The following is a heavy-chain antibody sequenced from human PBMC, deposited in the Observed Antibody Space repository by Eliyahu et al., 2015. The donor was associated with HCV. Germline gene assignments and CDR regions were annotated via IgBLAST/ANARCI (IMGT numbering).Heavy chain of an antibody. D-gene: IGHD3-10*01. V-gene: IGHV3-30*18. J-gene: IGHJ4*02. CDR3: AKPAVLLWFGEGRNYFDY. CDR1: GFTFHXFX. Sequence: QVQLVESGGGVVQPGRSLSXXXXASGFTFHXFXMHWVRQAPGKGLEWVAVISYDGSKTYYADSVTGRFTISRDNSKNTLYLQMNRLKPEDTAMYYCAKPAVLLWFGEGRNYFDYWGLGTLVTASS. CDR2: ISYDGSKT.